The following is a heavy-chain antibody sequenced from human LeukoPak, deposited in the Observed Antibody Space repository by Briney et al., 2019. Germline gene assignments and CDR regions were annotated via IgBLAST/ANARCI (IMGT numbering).Heavy chain of an antibody. D-gene: IGHD2-15*01. CDR2: IIPIFGTA. Sequence: SVKVSCKASGGTFSSYAISWVRQAPGQGLEWMGGIIPIFGTANYAQKFQGRVTITADESTSTAYMELSSLRSEDTAVYYCARAPIVVVVAATHDAFDIWGQGTMVTVSS. CDR3: ARAPIVVVVAATHDAFDI. CDR1: GGTFSSYA. V-gene: IGHV1-69*01. J-gene: IGHJ3*02.